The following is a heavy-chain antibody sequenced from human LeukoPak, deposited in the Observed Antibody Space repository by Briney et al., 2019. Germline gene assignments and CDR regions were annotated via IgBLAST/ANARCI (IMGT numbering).Heavy chain of an antibody. Sequence: GGSLRLSCAASGFTFSSYSMNWVRQAPGKGLEWVSSISSSSSYIYYADSVKGRFTISGDNAKNSLYLQMNSLRAEDTAVYYCAREEYSSGWYHYYYMGVWGKGTTVTVSS. V-gene: IGHV3-21*01. D-gene: IGHD6-19*01. CDR2: ISSSSSYI. CDR1: GFTFSSYS. J-gene: IGHJ6*03. CDR3: AREEYSSGWYHYYYMGV.